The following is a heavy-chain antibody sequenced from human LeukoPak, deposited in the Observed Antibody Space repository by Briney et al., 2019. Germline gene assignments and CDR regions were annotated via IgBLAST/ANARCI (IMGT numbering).Heavy chain of an antibody. V-gene: IGHV1-69*13. CDR1: GGTFSSYA. J-gene: IGHJ6*02. CDR3: ARAPRLGYCSSTNCYRFYYYGMDV. Sequence: GASVKVSCTASGGTFSSYAISWVRQAPGQGLEWMGGIIPIFGTANYAQKFQGRVTITADESTSTAYMELSSLRSEDTAVYYCARAPRLGYCSSTNCYRFYYYGMDVWGQGTTVTVSS. CDR2: IIPIFGTA. D-gene: IGHD2-2*02.